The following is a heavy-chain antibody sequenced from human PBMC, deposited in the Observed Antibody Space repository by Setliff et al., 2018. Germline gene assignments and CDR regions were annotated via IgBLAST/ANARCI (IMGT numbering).Heavy chain of an antibody. V-gene: IGHV4-59*11. J-gene: IGHJ4*02. CDR2: NYYIGAT. CDR3: ARGVVLGTGDFDY. CDR1: GASISNHY. Sequence: SETRSLTCTVSGASISNHYWSWSRQPPGKGLEWFGHNYYIGATKYNHSLKGRVTISVDTSKNQVSLKMNFVTAADTAVYYCARGVVLGTGDFDYWGQGTLVTVSS. D-gene: IGHD3-16*01.